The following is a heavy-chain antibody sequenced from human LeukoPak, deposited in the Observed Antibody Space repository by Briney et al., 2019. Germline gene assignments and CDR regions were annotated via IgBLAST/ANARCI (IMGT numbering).Heavy chain of an antibody. CDR3: ARTKNLDAFDI. Sequence: SETLSPTCTVSGGSISSYYWSWIRQPPGKGLEWIGYIYYSGSTNYNPSLKSRVTISVDTSKNQFSLKLSSVTAADTAVYYCARTKNLDAFDIWGQGTMVTVSP. V-gene: IGHV4-59*01. CDR2: IYYSGST. CDR1: GGSISSYY. J-gene: IGHJ3*02.